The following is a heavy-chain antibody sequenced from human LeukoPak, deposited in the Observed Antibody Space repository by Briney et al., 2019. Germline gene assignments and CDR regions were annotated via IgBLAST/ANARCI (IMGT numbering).Heavy chain of an antibody. D-gene: IGHD3-22*01. CDR2: IKRETDGGTI. J-gene: IGHJ1*01. CDR1: GFTLNNAW. V-gene: IGHV3-15*01. Sequence: PGGSLRLSCAASGFTLNNAWMSWVRQAPGKGLEWLGRIKRETDGGTIDYAAPVKGRFTISRDDSRNTLYLQMDSLKIEGTAVYYCTTDRYYDNSELQFQHWGQGTLVTVSS. CDR3: TTDRYYDNSELQFQH.